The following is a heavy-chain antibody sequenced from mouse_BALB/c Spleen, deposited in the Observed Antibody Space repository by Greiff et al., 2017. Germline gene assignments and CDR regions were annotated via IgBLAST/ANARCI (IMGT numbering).Heavy chain of an antibody. J-gene: IGHJ4*01. CDR1: GYSITSDYA. V-gene: IGHV3-2*02. CDR2: ISYSGST. Sequence: DVQLQESGPGLVKPSQSLSLTCTVTGYSITSDYAWNWIRQFPGNKLEWMGYISYSGSTSYNPSLKSRISITRDTSKNQFFLQLNSVTTEDTATYYCARCYYGSSYRAMDYWGQGTSVTVSS. D-gene: IGHD1-1*01. CDR3: ARCYYGSSYRAMDY.